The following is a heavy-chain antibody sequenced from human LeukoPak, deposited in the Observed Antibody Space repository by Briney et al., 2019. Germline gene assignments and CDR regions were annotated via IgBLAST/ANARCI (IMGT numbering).Heavy chain of an antibody. CDR2: INSDGRST. V-gene: IGHV3-74*01. Sequence: GGSLRLSCAASGFTFSNYWMHWVRQAPGKGLVWVSRINSDGRSTNYADSVKGRFTISRDNAKNSLYLQMNSLRAEDTAVYYCAELGITMIGGVWGKGTTVTISS. CDR3: AELGITMIGGV. CDR1: GFTFSNYW. D-gene: IGHD3-10*02. J-gene: IGHJ6*04.